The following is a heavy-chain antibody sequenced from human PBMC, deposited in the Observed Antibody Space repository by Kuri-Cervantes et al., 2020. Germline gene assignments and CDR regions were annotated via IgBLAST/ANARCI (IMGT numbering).Heavy chain of an antibody. J-gene: IGHJ5*02. Sequence: GESLKISCAASGFTFSSYAMHRVRQAPGKGLEWVAVISYDGSNKYYADSVKGRFTISRDNSKNTLYLQMNSLRAEDTAVYYCARDQAVAGKVEADSHPGGFDPWGQGTLVTVSS. CDR1: GFTFSSYA. CDR2: ISYDGSNK. V-gene: IGHV3-30-3*01. CDR3: ARDQAVAGKVEADSHPGGFDP. D-gene: IGHD6-19*01.